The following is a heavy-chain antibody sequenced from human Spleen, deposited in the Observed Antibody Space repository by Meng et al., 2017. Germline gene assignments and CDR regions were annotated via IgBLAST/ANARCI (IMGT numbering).Heavy chain of an antibody. CDR1: GFTFSSYA. Sequence: GGSLRLSCAASGFTFSSYAMNWVRQAPGKGLEWVSVISGSGGSTYSADSVKGRFTISRDNSKNTLYLQMNSLRGEDTALYYCARVSTFGWSDNWGQGTLVTVSS. V-gene: IGHV3-23*01. CDR2: ISGSGGST. CDR3: ARVSTFGWSDN. J-gene: IGHJ4*02. D-gene: IGHD3-10*01.